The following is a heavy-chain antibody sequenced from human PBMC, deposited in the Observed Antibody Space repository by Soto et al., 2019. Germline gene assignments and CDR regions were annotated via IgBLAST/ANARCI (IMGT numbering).Heavy chain of an antibody. V-gene: IGHV3-53*01. CDR2: LYDLDDT. CDR1: GFTVSGKKY. D-gene: IGHD1-1*01. Sequence: QSGGSLRLSCAAFGFTVSGKKYVAWVRQAPGKGLEWVSALYDLDDTYYADSVKGRFTTSSDSSRTTVYLQMNSLRPDDTAVYSCATWHLQEHAYDIWGQGTMVTVSS. CDR3: ATWHLQEHAYDI. J-gene: IGHJ3*02.